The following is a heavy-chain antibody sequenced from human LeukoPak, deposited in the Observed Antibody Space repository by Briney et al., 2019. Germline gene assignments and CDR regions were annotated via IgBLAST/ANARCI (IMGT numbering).Heavy chain of an antibody. CDR3: ARGPGSTSWSFDY. Sequence: GGSLRLSCEASGFTFSSFAMHWVRQAPGKGLEWVALIPFDGIKTDYADSVKGRFTISRGNSKSMLYLELNSLRVEDTALYYCARGPGSTSWSFDYWGQGTLVTVSS. CDR1: GFTFSSFA. D-gene: IGHD6-13*01. V-gene: IGHV3-30*03. J-gene: IGHJ4*02. CDR2: IPFDGIKT.